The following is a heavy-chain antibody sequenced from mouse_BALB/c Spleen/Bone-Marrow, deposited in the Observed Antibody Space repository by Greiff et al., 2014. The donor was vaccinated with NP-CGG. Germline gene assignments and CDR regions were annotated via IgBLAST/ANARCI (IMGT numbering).Heavy chain of an antibody. CDR2: ISSGGSYT. CDR1: GFTFSSYA. V-gene: IGHV5-9-3*01. D-gene: IGHD1-1*01. CDR3: ARQDYYGSSPHWYFDV. J-gene: IGHJ1*01. Sequence: DVKLVESGGGLVKPGGSLKLSCAASGFTFSSYAMSWVRQTPEKRLEWVATISSGGSYTYYADSVKGRFTISRDTAKNTLYLQMSSLRSEDTAMYYCARQDYYGSSPHWYFDVRGAGTTVTVSS.